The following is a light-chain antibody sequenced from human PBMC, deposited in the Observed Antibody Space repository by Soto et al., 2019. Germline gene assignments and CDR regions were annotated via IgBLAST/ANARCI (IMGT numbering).Light chain of an antibody. CDR3: GTWDNSLSIYV. CDR1: SSNIGNNY. Sequence: QSVLTQPPSVSAAPGQKVTISCSGTSSNIGNNYVSWYQHFPGTAPKLLIYEDNKRPSSIPDRFSGSKSCTSATLGITGLQTGDEADYYCGTWDNSLSIYVFATGTKLTVL. CDR2: EDN. V-gene: IGLV1-51*02. J-gene: IGLJ1*01.